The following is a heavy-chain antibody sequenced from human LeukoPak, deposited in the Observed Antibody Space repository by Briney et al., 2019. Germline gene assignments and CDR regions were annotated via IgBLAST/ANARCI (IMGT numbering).Heavy chain of an antibody. V-gene: IGHV3-30*02. Sequence: GGSLRLSCAASGFTFSSYGMHWVRQAPGKGLEWVAFIRYDGSNKYYADSVKGRFTISRDSSKNTLYLQMNSLRAEDTAVYYCAKDLRSGFPYGMDVWGQGTTVTVSS. CDR3: AKDLRSGFPYGMDV. D-gene: IGHD1-14*01. CDR1: GFTFSSYG. J-gene: IGHJ6*02. CDR2: IRYDGSNK.